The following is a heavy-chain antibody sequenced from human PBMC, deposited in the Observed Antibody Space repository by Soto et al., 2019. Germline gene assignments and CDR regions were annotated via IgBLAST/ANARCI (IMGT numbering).Heavy chain of an antibody. V-gene: IGHV6-1*01. Sequence: SQTLSLTCAISGDSVSSNSAAWNWIRQSPSRGLEWLGRTYYRSKWYNDYAVSVKSRITINPDTSKNQFSLQLNSVTPEDTAVYYCARAVIYYDYAWGSYRTSYGMDVWGQGTTVTVSS. J-gene: IGHJ6*02. D-gene: IGHD3-16*02. CDR2: TYYRSKWYN. CDR1: GDSVSSNSAA. CDR3: ARAVIYYDYAWGSYRTSYGMDV.